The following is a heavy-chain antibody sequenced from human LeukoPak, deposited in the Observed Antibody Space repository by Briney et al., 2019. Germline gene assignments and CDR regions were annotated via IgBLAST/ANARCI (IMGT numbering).Heavy chain of an antibody. J-gene: IGHJ4*02. Sequence: GGSLRLSCAASGFTFSDYYMSWIRQAPGKGLEWVSVISDSGGSTFYADSVKGRFTISRDNSKNTLYLQMSGLRTEDAAAYYCARSXKXNLVGFDYWGQGTLVTVSS. CDR2: ISDSGGST. CDR1: GFTFSDYY. V-gene: IGHV3-23*01. CDR3: ARSXKXNLVGFDY.